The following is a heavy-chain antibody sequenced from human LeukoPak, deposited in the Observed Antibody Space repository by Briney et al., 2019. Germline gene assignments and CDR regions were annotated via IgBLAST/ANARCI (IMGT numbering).Heavy chain of an antibody. V-gene: IGHV3-30*02. J-gene: IGHJ4*02. Sequence: PGGSLRLSCAASGFTFSSYGMHWVRQAPGKGLEWVAFIRYDGSNKYYADSVKGRFTISRDNSKNTLYLQMNSLRAEDTAVYYCARGHRRGGSYYLLDYWGQGTLVTVSS. CDR2: IRYDGSNK. D-gene: IGHD1-26*01. CDR3: ARGHRRGGSYYLLDY. CDR1: GFTFSSYG.